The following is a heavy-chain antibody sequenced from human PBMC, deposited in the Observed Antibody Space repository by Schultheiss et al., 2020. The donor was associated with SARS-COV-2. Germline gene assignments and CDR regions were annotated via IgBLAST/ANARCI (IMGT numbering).Heavy chain of an antibody. CDR1: GYSISSGYY. CDR2: IYYSGST. CDR3: AREIMAPRGLQYGMDV. V-gene: IGHV4-61*01. Sequence: SETLSLTCAVSGYSISSGYYWSWIRQPPGKGLEWIGYIYYSGSTNYNPSLKSRVTISVDTSKNQFSLKLSSVTAADTAVYYCAREIMAPRGLQYGMDVWGQGTTVTVSS. D-gene: IGHD4-11*01. J-gene: IGHJ6*02.